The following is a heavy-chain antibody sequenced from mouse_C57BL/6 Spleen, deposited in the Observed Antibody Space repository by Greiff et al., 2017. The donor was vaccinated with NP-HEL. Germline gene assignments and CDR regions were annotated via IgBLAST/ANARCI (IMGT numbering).Heavy chain of an antibody. Sequence: DVKLQESGPGLVKPSQSLSLTFSVTGYSITSGYYWNWIRQFPGNKLEWMGYISYDGSNNYNPSLKNRISITRDTSKNQFFLKLNSVTTEDTATYYCARVPIYYYGSSTYYAMDYWGQGTSVTVSS. CDR1: GYSITSGYY. CDR3: ARVPIYYYGSSTYYAMDY. D-gene: IGHD1-1*01. V-gene: IGHV3-6*01. J-gene: IGHJ4*01. CDR2: ISYDGSN.